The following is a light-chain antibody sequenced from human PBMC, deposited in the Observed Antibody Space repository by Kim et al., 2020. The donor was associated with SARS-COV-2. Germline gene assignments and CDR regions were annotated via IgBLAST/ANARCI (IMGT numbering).Light chain of an antibody. J-gene: IGKJ4*01. CDR1: QDISSY. Sequence: ASTGDRVTITCRASQDISSYLAWYQQKPGKAPNVLIYAASTLQSGVPSRFSGSASGTEFNFTISCLQSEDFATYYCQQYYSYPLTFGGGTKVDIK. CDR2: AAS. V-gene: IGKV1-8*01. CDR3: QQYYSYPLT.